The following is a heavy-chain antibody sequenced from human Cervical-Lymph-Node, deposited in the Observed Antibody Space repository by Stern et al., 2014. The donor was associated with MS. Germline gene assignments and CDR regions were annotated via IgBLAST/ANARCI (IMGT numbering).Heavy chain of an antibody. CDR3: ARDTSSPERSDW. CDR2: ITNVGST. Sequence: EEHLVESGGGVIQPGGSLRLACTASGFTVSRDYMTWVRQAPGKGLECVSLITNVGSTFYTDSVKGRFTISRDDSKNTVYLHMTSLRAEDTAMYYCARDTSSPERSDWWGQGTLVTVSS. CDR1: GFTVSRDY. D-gene: IGHD1-1*01. V-gene: IGHV3-53*01. J-gene: IGHJ4*02.